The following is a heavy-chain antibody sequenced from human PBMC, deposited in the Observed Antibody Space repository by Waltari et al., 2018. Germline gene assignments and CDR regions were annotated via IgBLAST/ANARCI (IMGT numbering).Heavy chain of an antibody. D-gene: IGHD6-6*01. CDR3: VSEWSSSSSWFDP. CDR2: INYSGST. CDR1: GGSIGRNTFY. J-gene: IGHJ5*02. V-gene: IGHV4-39*07. Sequence: QVQLQESGPGLVKSSATLSLTCTVSGGSIGRNTFYWAWIRQPPGKRREWMASINYSGSTYYMPSRKSRVTRSVDTARNQLSLEVTSVTAADTAVYCCVSEWSSSSSWFDPWGQGTLVTVSS.